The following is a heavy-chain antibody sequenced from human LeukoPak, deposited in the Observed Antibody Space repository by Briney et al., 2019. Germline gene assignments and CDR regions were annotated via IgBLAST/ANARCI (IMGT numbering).Heavy chain of an antibody. CDR1: GGSFNGYY. CDR3: ARGTSPLMVVVAFDY. V-gene: IGHV4-34*01. CDR2: INHSGST. D-gene: IGHD3-22*01. Sequence: SETLSLTCAVYGGSFNGYYWSWIRQPPGKGLEWIGEINHSGSTNYNPSLKSRVTISVDTSKNQFSLKLSSVTAADTAVYYCARGTSPLMVVVAFDYWGQGTLVTVSS. J-gene: IGHJ4*02.